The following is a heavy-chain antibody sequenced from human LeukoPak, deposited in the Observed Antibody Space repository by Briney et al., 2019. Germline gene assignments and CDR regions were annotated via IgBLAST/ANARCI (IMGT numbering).Heavy chain of an antibody. CDR2: ISSSSSYI. CDR3: ARVPLDYGSGSYHFDY. V-gene: IGHV3-21*04. CDR1: GFTFSSYS. D-gene: IGHD3-10*01. J-gene: IGHJ4*02. Sequence: GGSLRLSCAASGFTFSSYSMNWVRQAPGKGLEWVSFISSSSSYIYYADSVQGRFTLSRDNAKNSLSLQMNSLKTEDTAVYYCARVPLDYGSGSYHFDYWGQGTLVTVSS.